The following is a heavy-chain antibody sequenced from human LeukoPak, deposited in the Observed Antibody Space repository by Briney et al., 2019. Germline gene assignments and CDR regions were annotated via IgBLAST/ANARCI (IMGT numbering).Heavy chain of an antibody. CDR3: AKAYDYGGLWYFDL. CDR2: ISWNSGSI. V-gene: IGHV3-9*01. D-gene: IGHD4-23*01. CDR1: GFTFDDYA. Sequence: GGPLRLSCAASGFTFDDYAMHWVRQAPGKGLEWVSGISWNSGSIGYADSVKGRFTISRDNAKNSLYLQMNSLRAEDTALYYCAKAYDYGGLWYFDLWGRGTLVTVSS. J-gene: IGHJ2*01.